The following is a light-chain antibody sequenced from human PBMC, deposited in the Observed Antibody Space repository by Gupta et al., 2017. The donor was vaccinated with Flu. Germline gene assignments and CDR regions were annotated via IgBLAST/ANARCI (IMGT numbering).Light chain of an antibody. CDR2: DAS. Sequence: DIVLTQSPATLSLSPGERATLPCGASQSVRYSYLAWYQQKPGLAPRLLMFDASTRATGIPDRFSGSGSGTDFTLTINRLEPEDFAVYYCQQYGSSPRTFGQGTKVEIK. J-gene: IGKJ1*01. V-gene: IGKV3D-20*01. CDR1: QSVRYSY. CDR3: QQYGSSPRT.